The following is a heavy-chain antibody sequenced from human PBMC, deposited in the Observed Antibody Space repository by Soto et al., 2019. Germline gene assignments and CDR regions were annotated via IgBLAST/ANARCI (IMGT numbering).Heavy chain of an antibody. J-gene: IGHJ6*01. D-gene: IGHD3-3*01. V-gene: IGHV4-31*03. Sequence: QVQLQESGPGLVKPSQTLSLTCTVSGGSSSSGGYYWSWIRQHPGKGLDWIGYIYYSASTYYNPSLKSRVTISLDTSNNPFSLKLSSVPSADTAVYYCARVFGIGGMDVWGQGTTVTVSS. CDR1: GGSSSSGGYY. CDR3: ARVFGIGGMDV. CDR2: IYYSAST.